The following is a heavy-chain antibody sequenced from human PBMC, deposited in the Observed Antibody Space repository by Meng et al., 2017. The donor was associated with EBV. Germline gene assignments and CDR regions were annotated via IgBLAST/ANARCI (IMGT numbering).Heavy chain of an antibody. CDR3: ARGDYTNYPRWFDP. D-gene: IGHD4-11*01. J-gene: IGHJ5*02. Sequence: QVQLQESGPGLVKPSETLSLTCTVSGGSVNNESYYWGWIRQPPGKGLEYIGYIYYTGSTNYNSSLKSRVTISLDKSKNQFSLKLTSLTAADTAIYYCARGDYTNYPRWFDPRGHGTLVTVSA. CDR1: GGSVNNESYY. CDR2: IYYTGST. V-gene: IGHV4-61*01.